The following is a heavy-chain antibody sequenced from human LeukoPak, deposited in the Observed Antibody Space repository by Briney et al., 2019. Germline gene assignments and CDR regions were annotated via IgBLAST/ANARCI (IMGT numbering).Heavy chain of an antibody. Sequence: GGSLRLSCASSGFTFSSYWMPWVRQAPGKGLVWVSRINSDGTTTNYADSVKGRFTISRDNAKNTLYLQMNSLRVEDPAVYYCAKDQGYTNGHSFDCWGQGTLVTVSS. CDR3: AKDQGYTNGHSFDC. J-gene: IGHJ4*02. V-gene: IGHV3-74*01. D-gene: IGHD2-8*01. CDR2: INSDGTTT. CDR1: GFTFSSYW.